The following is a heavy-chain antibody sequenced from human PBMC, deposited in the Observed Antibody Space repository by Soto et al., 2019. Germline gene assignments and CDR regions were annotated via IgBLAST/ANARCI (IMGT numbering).Heavy chain of an antibody. Sequence: GGSLRLSCAASVFTFSDYYMSWIRQAPGKGLEWVSYISSSGSTIYYADSVKGRFTISRDNAKNSLYLQMNSLRAEDTAVYYCARGHSRWDSTSSDWFDPWGQGTLVTVSS. CDR3: ARGHSRWDSTSSDWFDP. J-gene: IGHJ5*02. CDR2: ISSSGSTI. CDR1: VFTFSDYY. D-gene: IGHD2-2*01. V-gene: IGHV3-11*01.